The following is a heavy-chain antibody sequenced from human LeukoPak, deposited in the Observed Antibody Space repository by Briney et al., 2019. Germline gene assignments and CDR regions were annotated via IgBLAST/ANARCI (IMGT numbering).Heavy chain of an antibody. J-gene: IGHJ6*03. V-gene: IGHV4-39*01. CDR3: ARRCYGSGSYFRLYPSPWDRNYYYYMDV. Sequence: PSETLSLTCTVSGGSISSSSYYWGWIRQPPGKGLEWIGSIYYSGSTYYNPSLKSRVTISVDTSKNQFSLRLSSVTAADTAVYYCARRCYGSGSYFRLYPSPWDRNYYYYMDVWGKGTTVTISS. CDR1: GGSISSSSYY. CDR2: IYYSGST. D-gene: IGHD3-10*01.